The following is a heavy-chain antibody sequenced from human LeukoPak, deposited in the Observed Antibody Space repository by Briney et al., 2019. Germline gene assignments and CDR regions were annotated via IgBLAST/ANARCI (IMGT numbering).Heavy chain of an antibody. CDR2: IYYSGST. J-gene: IGHJ1*01. CDR1: GGSISSYY. CDR3: AGAKGLEYCGSTSCGLQH. V-gene: IGHV4-59*01. Sequence: SETLSLTCTVSGGSISSYYWSWIRQPPGKGLEWIGYIYYSGSTNYNPSLKSRVTISVDTSKNQFSLKLSSVTAADTAVYYCAGAKGLEYCGSTSCGLQHWGQGTLVTVSS. D-gene: IGHD2-2*01.